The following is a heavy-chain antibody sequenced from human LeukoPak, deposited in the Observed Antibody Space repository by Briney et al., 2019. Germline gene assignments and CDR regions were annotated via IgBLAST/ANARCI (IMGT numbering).Heavy chain of an antibody. CDR3: ARHPPPYSSGWDFDY. V-gene: IGHV4-39*01. D-gene: IGHD6-19*01. Sequence: PSETLSPTCTVSGGSISSYYWGWIRQPPGKGLERIGSIYYSGSTYYNPSLKSRVTISVDTSKNQFSLKLSSVTAADTAVYYCARHPPPYSSGWDFDYWGQGTLVTVSS. J-gene: IGHJ4*02. CDR1: GGSISSYY. CDR2: IYYSGST.